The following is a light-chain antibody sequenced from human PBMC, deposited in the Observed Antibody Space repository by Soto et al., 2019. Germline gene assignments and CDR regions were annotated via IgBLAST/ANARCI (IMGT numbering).Light chain of an antibody. J-gene: IGLJ1*01. V-gene: IGLV1-40*01. CDR1: ISNIGAGYD. Sequence: QLVLTQPPSVSGAPGQRVTISCTGIISNIGAGYDVHWYQHLPGAAPKLLIDGDNKRPSGVPDRFSGFKSGTSASLAITGLQAEDEADYYCQSYDSSLSGSSVFGTGTKLTVL. CDR3: QSYDSSLSGSSV. CDR2: GDN.